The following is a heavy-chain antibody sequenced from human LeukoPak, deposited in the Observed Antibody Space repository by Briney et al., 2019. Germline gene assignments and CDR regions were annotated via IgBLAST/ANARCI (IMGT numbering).Heavy chain of an antibody. CDR3: ARAVSGRFDY. D-gene: IGHD6-19*01. V-gene: IGHV4-61*05. Sequence: SETLSLTCTVSGGSISSSSYHWGWIRQPPGKGLEWTGYIYYSGSTNYNPSLKSRVTISVDTSKNQFSLKLSSVTAADTAIYYCARAVSGRFDYWGQGTLVTVSS. CDR1: GGSISSSSYH. J-gene: IGHJ4*02. CDR2: IYYSGST.